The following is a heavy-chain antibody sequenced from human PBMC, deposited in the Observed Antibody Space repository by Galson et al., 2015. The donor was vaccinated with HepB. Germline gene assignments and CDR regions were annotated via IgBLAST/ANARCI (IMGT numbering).Heavy chain of an antibody. CDR2: ISYDGSNK. V-gene: IGHV3-30*18. D-gene: IGHD6-19*01. CDR1: GFTFSSYG. Sequence: SLRLSCAASGFTFSSYGMHWVRQAPGKGLEWVAVISYDGSNKYYADSVKGRFTISRDNSKNTLYLQMNSLRAEDTAVYYCAKEGIAVVSPDYGMDVWGQGTTVTVSS. J-gene: IGHJ6*02. CDR3: AKEGIAVVSPDYGMDV.